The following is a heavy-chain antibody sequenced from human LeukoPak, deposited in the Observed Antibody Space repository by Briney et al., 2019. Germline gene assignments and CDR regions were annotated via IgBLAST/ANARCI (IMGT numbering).Heavy chain of an antibody. V-gene: IGHV1-69*01. Sequence: SVKVSCKASGGTFSSYAISWVRQAPGQGLEWMGGIIPIFGTANYAQKFQGRVTITADESTSTAYMELSSLRSEDTAVYYCATFCSGGDCYSFAPWGQGTLVTVSS. CDR1: GGTFSSYA. J-gene: IGHJ5*02. CDR2: IIPIFGTA. D-gene: IGHD2-15*01. CDR3: ATFCSGGDCYSFAP.